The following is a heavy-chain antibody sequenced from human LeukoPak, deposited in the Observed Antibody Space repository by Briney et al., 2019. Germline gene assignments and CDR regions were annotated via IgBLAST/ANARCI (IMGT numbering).Heavy chain of an antibody. CDR2: IKEDGTET. CDR3: AKEGRSLQTY. CDR1: GFMFSSNW. V-gene: IGHV3-7*03. D-gene: IGHD5-24*01. Sequence: GGSLRLSCAASGFMFSSNWMSWVRLAPGEGLEWVANIKEDGTETYYVDSVKGRFTISRDNAKNSLYLQMNSLRVEDTAVYYCAKEGRSLQTYWGQGTLVTVSS. J-gene: IGHJ4*02.